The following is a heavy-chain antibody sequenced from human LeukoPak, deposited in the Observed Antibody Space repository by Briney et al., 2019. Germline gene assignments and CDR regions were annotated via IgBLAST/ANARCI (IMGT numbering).Heavy chain of an antibody. CDR2: ISGNGGST. V-gene: IGHV3-23*01. D-gene: IGHD3-9*01. CDR3: AKGAPYYDILTGYFDY. Sequence: GGSLRLSCAASGFTFSSYAMSWVRQAPGKGLEWVSAISGNGGSTYYAASVKGRFTISRDNSKNTLYLQMNSLRAEDTAVYYCAKGAPYYDILTGYFDYWGQGTLVTVSS. CDR1: GFTFSSYA. J-gene: IGHJ4*02.